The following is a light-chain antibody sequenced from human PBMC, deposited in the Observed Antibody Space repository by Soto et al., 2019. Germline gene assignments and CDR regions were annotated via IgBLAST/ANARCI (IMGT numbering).Light chain of an antibody. CDR3: QQTNHFPFT. CDR1: QDINSF. Sequence: DIQMTQSPSSVSASVGDGVTITCRSSQDINSFLAWYQQKPGKAPKLLIYAASTLHIGVPSRFRGSGSGTAFTLTISSLQPEDFATYFCQQTNHFPFTFGPGTKGDIK. J-gene: IGKJ3*01. V-gene: IGKV1-12*01. CDR2: AAS.